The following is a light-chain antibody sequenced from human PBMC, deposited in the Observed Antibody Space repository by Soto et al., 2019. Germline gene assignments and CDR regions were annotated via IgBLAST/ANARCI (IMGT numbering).Light chain of an antibody. J-gene: IGKJ5*01. CDR2: KAS. CDR1: QTISTW. CDR3: QQFNSL. Sequence: DIQMTQSPSTLSASVGVRVTITCRASQTISTWLAWYHQKPGRAPKLLIYKASSLESGVPSRFSGSGYGTEFTLTISSLQPDDFATYYCQQFNSLFGQGTRLEIK. V-gene: IGKV1-5*03.